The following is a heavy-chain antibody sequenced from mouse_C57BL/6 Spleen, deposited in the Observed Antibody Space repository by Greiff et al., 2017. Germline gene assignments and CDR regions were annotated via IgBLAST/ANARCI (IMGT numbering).Heavy chain of an antibody. CDR1: GYAFTNYL. CDR2: INPGSGGT. CDR3: ARRALRYGRPDWYFDV. J-gene: IGHJ1*03. D-gene: IGHD1-1*01. Sequence: QVQLQQSGAELVRPGTSVKVSCKASGYAFTNYLIEWVKQRPGQGLEWIGVINPGSGGTNYNEKFKGKATLTADKSSSTAYMQRSSLTSEDSAVYFCARRALRYGRPDWYFDVWGTGTTVTVSS. V-gene: IGHV1-54*01.